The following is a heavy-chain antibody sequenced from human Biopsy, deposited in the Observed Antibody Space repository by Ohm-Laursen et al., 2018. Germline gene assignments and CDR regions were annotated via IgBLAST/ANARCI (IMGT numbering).Heavy chain of an antibody. CDR2: IYGDDNK. J-gene: IGHJ4*02. CDR1: GFSLTNGGLS. CDR3: AHRQKRTFDF. Sequence: TQTLTLTCSFSGFSLTNGGLSVGWIRQSPGRALEWLGLIYGDDNKRYSPSLKSRLLITKDTSKNQVVLTLTNVDPVDTGTYYCAHRQKRTFDFWGQGTLVTVSS. D-gene: IGHD6-25*01. V-gene: IGHV2-5*02.